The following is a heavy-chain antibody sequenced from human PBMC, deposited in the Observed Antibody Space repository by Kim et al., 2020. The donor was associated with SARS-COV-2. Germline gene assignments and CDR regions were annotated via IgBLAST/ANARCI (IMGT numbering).Heavy chain of an antibody. Sequence: GATLKISCKGSGYSFTTYWIGWVRQMPGKGLEWMGIIYPGDSDTRYSPSFQGQVTISADKSISTSYLQWSSLKASDTAMYYCARQRGYYYDSSGYQAFDYWGQGTLVTVSS. D-gene: IGHD3-22*01. J-gene: IGHJ4*02. CDR1: GYSFTTYW. CDR2: IYPGDSDT. V-gene: IGHV5-51*01. CDR3: ARQRGYYYDSSGYQAFDY.